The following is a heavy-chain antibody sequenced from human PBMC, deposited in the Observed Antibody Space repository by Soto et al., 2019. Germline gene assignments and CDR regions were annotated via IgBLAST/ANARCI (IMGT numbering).Heavy chain of an antibody. J-gene: IGHJ4*02. CDR3: AKYSSGWDFDY. V-gene: IGHV3-23*01. D-gene: IGHD6-19*01. CDR2: ITGSGAGA. Sequence: GGSLRLSCAASGFTFSSYAMSWVRQAPVKGLEWVSSITGSGAGAYSADSVRGRFTISRDNSKNTLYLQMNSLRAEDTALYYCAKYSSGWDFDYWGQGTLVTV. CDR1: GFTFSSYA.